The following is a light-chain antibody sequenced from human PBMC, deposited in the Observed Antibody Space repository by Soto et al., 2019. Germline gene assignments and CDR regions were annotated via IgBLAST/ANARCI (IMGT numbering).Light chain of an antibody. CDR1: SSDVGGYNY. CDR2: EVT. Sequence: SVLTQPASVSGSPGQSITISCTGTSSDVGGYNYVSWYQQHPGKAPKIIIYEVTNRPSGVSNRFSGSKSGNTASLTISGLQAEDDDDYYCSSFKSRFTFNYIFGTGTKVTV. J-gene: IGLJ1*01. CDR3: SSFKSRFTFNYI. V-gene: IGLV2-14*01.